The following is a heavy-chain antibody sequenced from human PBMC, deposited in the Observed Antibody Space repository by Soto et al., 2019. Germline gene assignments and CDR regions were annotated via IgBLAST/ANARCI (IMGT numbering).Heavy chain of an antibody. CDR2: INPKTGGT. D-gene: IGHD3-10*01. Sequence: ASVKVSCKASGYTFTGYYMHWVRQAPGQGLEWMGSINPKTGGTNYAQTFQGRVTMTRDTSIPTAYMDLNSLRSDDTALYYCASIISSTYATDMDAWCLGATVTVSS. CDR3: ASIISSTYATDMDA. J-gene: IGHJ6*02. CDR1: GYTFTGYY. V-gene: IGHV1-2*02.